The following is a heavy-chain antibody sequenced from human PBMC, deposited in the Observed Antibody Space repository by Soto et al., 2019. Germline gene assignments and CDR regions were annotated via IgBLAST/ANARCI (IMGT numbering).Heavy chain of an antibody. CDR2: ISGSGGST. CDR1: GITSSSYA. V-gene: IGHV3-23*01. J-gene: IGHJ4*02. Sequence: LRLSCAASGITSSSYAMSWVRQAPGKGLEWVSGISGSGGSTYYADSVKGRFTISRDNSKNTLYLQMNSLRAEDTAIYYCATTMIVVLITPDYWGQGTVVTVSS. CDR3: ATTMIVVLITPDY. D-gene: IGHD3-22*01.